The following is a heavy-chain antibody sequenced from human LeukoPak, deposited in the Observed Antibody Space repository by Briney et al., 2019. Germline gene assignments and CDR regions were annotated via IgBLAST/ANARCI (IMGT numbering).Heavy chain of an antibody. D-gene: IGHD6-13*01. CDR3: ARDLGSSSDY. CDR2: IYSGGST. CDR1: GFTVSNNC. Sequence: GGSLRLSCAASGFTVSNNCMSWVRQAPGKGLKWVSVIYSGGSTYYADSVKGRFTISRDNSKNTLYLQMNSLRAEDTAVYYCARDLGSSSDYWGQGTLVTVSS. J-gene: IGHJ4*02. V-gene: IGHV3-53*01.